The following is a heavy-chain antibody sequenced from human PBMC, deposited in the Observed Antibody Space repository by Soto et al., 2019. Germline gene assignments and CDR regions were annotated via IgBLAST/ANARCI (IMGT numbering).Heavy chain of an antibody. CDR1: GYSFTTYW. J-gene: IGHJ5*02. V-gene: IGHV5-10-1*01. CDR2: IDPSDSYA. Sequence: GESLKLSCKGAGYSFTTYWITWVRQVPGKGLEWMGRIDPSDSYANYSPSFQGHVTMSAGKSISTAYLQWSSLKASDTAMYYCGRVRVDKAEGWFDPWGQGTLVTVSS. CDR3: GRVRVDKAEGWFDP. D-gene: IGHD5-12*01.